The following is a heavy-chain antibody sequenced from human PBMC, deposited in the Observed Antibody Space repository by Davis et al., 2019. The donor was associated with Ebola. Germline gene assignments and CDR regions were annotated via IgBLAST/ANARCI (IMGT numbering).Heavy chain of an antibody. J-gene: IGHJ4*02. CDR2: ISGSGGST. CDR3: ARDRADIAAAGPFDY. D-gene: IGHD6-13*01. CDR1: GFTFSSYA. V-gene: IGHV3-23*01. Sequence: PGGSLRLSCAASGFTFSSYAMSWVRQAPGKGLEWVSAISGSGGSTYYADSVKGRFTISRDNSKNTLYLQMNSLRAEDTAVYYCARDRADIAAAGPFDYWGQGTLVTVSS.